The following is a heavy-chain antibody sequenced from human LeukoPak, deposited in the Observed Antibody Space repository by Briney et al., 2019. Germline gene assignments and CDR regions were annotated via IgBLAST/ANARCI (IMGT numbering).Heavy chain of an antibody. CDR1: GFTFSSYA. J-gene: IGHJ4*02. D-gene: IGHD3-16*01. V-gene: IGHV3-23*01. CDR3: AKADMITFGGPFDY. CDR2: ISGSGDST. Sequence: GGSLRLSCAASGFTFSSYAMSWVRQAPGKGLEWVSAISGSGDSTYYADSVKGRFTISRDNSKNTLYLQMNSLRAEDTAVYYCAKADMITFGGPFDYWGQGTLVTVSS.